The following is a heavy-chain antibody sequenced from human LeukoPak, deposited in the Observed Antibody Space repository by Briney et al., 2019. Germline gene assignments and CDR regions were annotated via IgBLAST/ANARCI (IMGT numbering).Heavy chain of an antibody. CDR2: IKQDGSEK. CDR1: GFTFSSYW. Sequence: HPGGSLRLSCAASGFTFSSYWMSWVRQAPGKGLEWVANIKQDGSEKYYVDSVKGRFTISRDNAKNSLFLQMNSLRAEDTAVYYCARGVLWFGELGYFDYWGQGTLVTVSS. J-gene: IGHJ4*02. V-gene: IGHV3-7*01. D-gene: IGHD3-10*01. CDR3: ARGVLWFGELGYFDY.